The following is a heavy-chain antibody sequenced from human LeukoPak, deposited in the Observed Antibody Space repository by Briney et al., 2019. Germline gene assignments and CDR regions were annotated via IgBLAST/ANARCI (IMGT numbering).Heavy chain of an antibody. D-gene: IGHD2-2*01. CDR1: GGSFSGYY. CDR3: ARLKQAVVPAIGPTMDV. Sequence: PSETLSLTCAVYGGSFSGYYWSWIRQPPGKGLEWIGEINHSGSTNYNPSLKSRVTISVDTSKNQFSLKLSSVTAADTAVYYCARLKQAVVPAIGPTMDVWGQGTTVTVSS. V-gene: IGHV4-34*01. CDR2: INHSGST. J-gene: IGHJ6*02.